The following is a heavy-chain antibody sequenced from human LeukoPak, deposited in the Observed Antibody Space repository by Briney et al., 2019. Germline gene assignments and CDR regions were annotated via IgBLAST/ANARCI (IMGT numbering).Heavy chain of an antibody. V-gene: IGHV4-59*08. J-gene: IGHJ4*02. CDR2: IYYSGST. CDR3: ARLRWGAAALEGGGSYGFDY. Sequence: SETLSLTCTVSGGSISSYYWSWIRQPPGKGLEWIGYIYYSGSTNYNPSLKSRVTISVDTSKNQFSLKLSSVTAADTAVYYCARLRWGAAALEGGGSYGFDYWGQGTLVTVSS. CDR1: GGSISSYY. D-gene: IGHD6-13*01.